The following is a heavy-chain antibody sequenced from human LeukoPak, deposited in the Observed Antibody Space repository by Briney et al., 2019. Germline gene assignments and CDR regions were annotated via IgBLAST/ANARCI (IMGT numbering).Heavy chain of an antibody. Sequence: GASVKVSCKASGYTFTSYDINWVRQATGQGLEWMGWMNPNSGNTGYAQKFQGRVTMTRNTSISTAYMELSGLRSEDTAVYYCARGDNYYYYMDVWGKGTTVTVSS. D-gene: IGHD3-9*01. V-gene: IGHV1-8*01. CDR3: ARGDNYYYYMDV. CDR2: MNPNSGNT. CDR1: GYTFTSYD. J-gene: IGHJ6*03.